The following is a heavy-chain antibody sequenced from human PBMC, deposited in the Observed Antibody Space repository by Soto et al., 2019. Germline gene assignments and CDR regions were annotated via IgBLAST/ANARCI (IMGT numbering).Heavy chain of an antibody. CDR1: GFTFSNYA. CDR2: ISYDGSNK. Sequence: QVQVVESGGGVVQPGRSLRLSCAASGFTFSNYAMHWVRQAPGKGLEWVAVISYDGSNKYYADSVKGRLTISRDNSKNTVYLQLNSLRAEDTAVYFFARAGFNYYFDYWGLGTLVTVSS. CDR3: ARAGFNYYFDY. V-gene: IGHV3-30-3*01. J-gene: IGHJ4*02.